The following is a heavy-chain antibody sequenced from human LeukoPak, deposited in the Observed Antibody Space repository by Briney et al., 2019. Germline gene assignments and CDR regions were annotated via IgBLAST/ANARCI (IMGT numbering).Heavy chain of an antibody. CDR2: IYSGGST. J-gene: IGHJ3*02. CDR3: ARDLGRITMVRGARDAFDI. D-gene: IGHD3-10*01. Sequence: PGGSLRLSCAASGFTVSSNYMSWVRQAPGKGLEWVSVIYSGGSTYYADSVKGRFTISRDNSKNTLYLQMNSLRAEDTAVYYCARDLGRITMVRGARDAFDIWGQGTMVTVSS. CDR1: GFTVSSNY. V-gene: IGHV3-66*01.